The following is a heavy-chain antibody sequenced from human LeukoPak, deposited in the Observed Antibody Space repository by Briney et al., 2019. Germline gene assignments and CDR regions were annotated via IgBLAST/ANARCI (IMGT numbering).Heavy chain of an antibody. V-gene: IGHV1-2*02. J-gene: IGHJ4*02. CDR1: GYTFTGYY. Sequence: ASVKVSCKASGYTFTGYYMHWVRQAPGQGLEWMGWINPNSGGTNYAQKFQGRVTMTRDTSISTAYMELSRLRSDDTAVYYCARDDDYGGNQGFENWGQGTVVTVSS. CDR3: ARDDDYGGNQGFEN. CDR2: INPNSGGT. D-gene: IGHD4-23*01.